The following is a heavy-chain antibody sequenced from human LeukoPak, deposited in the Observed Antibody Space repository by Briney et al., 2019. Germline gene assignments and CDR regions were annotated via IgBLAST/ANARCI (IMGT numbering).Heavy chain of an antibody. J-gene: IGHJ4*02. V-gene: IGHV3-48*03. CDR2: ISSSGSTI. Sequence: GGSLRLSCAASGFTFSSYEMNWVRQAPGKGLEWVSYISSSGSTIYYADSVVGRFTISRDNAKNSLYLQMNSLRAEDTAVYYCARIPITIFGVVKFYFDYWGQGTLVTVSS. D-gene: IGHD3-3*01. CDR3: ARIPITIFGVVKFYFDY. CDR1: GFTFSSYE.